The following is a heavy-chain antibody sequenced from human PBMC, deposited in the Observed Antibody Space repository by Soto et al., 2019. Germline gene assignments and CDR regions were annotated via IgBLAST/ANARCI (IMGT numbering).Heavy chain of an antibody. Sequence: SETLSLTCTVSGGSISTGGYYWSWIRQYPGKGLEWLGYIDDSGYTFYNPSLQSRLTLSMDTSKNQFSLKMSSATAADTAVYFRARKQAGFFSGLDYWGQGTMVTVSS. V-gene: IGHV4-31*03. J-gene: IGHJ4*02. CDR2: IDDSGYT. D-gene: IGHD3-3*01. CDR1: GGSISTGGYY. CDR3: ARKQAGFFSGLDY.